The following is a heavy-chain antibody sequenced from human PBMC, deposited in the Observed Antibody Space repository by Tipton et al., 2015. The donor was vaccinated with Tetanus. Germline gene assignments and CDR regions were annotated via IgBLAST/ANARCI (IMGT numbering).Heavy chain of an antibody. Sequence: SLRLSCAASGFSFSDFYMSWIRHTPGKGLEWIAYISGTTRTIYYGDSVKGRFTVSRDNSKKSLYLQMNNLRGDDTAVYYCARRGEARANWFDAWGQGTLVTVSS. J-gene: IGHJ5*02. V-gene: IGHV3-11*01. CDR2: ISGTTRTI. CDR1: GFSFSDFY. D-gene: IGHD2-21*01. CDR3: ARRGEARANWFDA.